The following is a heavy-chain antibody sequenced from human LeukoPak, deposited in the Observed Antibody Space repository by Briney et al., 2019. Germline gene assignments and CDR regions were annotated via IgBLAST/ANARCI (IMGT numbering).Heavy chain of an antibody. D-gene: IGHD5-24*01. CDR3: AKGEVEFPFSS. V-gene: IGHV3-30*18. CDR1: GFTFSSYW. J-gene: IGHJ4*02. CDR2: ISYDGSNK. Sequence: GGSLRLSCAASGFTFSSYWMHWVRQAPGKGLEWVAVISYDGSNKYYADSVKGRFTISRDNSKNTLDLQMNSLRAEDTAVYYCAKGEVEFPFSSWGQGTLVTVSS.